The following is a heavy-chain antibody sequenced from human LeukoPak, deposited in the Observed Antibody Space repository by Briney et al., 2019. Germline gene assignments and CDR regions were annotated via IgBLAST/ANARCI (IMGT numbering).Heavy chain of an antibody. J-gene: IGHJ4*02. D-gene: IGHD2-15*01. CDR3: ARAGYCSGGSCLDY. CDR1: GGSFSGYY. CDR2: INHSGST. Sequence: SSETLSLTCAVYGGSFSGYYWSWIRQPPGKGLEWIGEINHSGSTNYNPSLKSRVTISVDTSKNQFSLKLSSVTAADTAVYYCARAGYCSGGSCLDYWGQGTLVTVSS. V-gene: IGHV4-34*01.